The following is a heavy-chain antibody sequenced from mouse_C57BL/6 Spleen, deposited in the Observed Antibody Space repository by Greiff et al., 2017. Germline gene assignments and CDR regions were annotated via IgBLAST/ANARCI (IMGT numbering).Heavy chain of an antibody. V-gene: IGHV1-76*01. J-gene: IGHJ3*01. CDR2: IYPGSGNT. Sequence: VQLQQSGAELVRPGASVKLSCKASGYTFTDYYINWVKQRPGQGLEWIARIYPGSGNTYYNEKFKGKATLTAEKSSSTAYMQLSSLTSEDSAVYFCAREGGSTVVERAWFAYWGQGTLVTVSA. CDR3: AREGGSTVVERAWFAY. CDR1: GYTFTDYY. D-gene: IGHD1-1*01.